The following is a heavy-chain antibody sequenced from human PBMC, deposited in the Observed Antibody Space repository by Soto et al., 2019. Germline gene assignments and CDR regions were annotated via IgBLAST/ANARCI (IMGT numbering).Heavy chain of an antibody. D-gene: IGHD3-10*01. CDR3: ARDGVELLGELFTYFDY. Sequence: VQLVQSGAEVKKPGASVKVSCKASGYTFTSYYMHWVRQAPGQGLEWMGIINPSGGSTSYAQKFQGRVTMTRDTSTSTVYMELSSLRSEDTAVYYCARDGVELLGELFTYFDYWGQGTLVTVSS. J-gene: IGHJ4*02. CDR1: GYTFTSYY. CDR2: INPSGGST. V-gene: IGHV1-46*01.